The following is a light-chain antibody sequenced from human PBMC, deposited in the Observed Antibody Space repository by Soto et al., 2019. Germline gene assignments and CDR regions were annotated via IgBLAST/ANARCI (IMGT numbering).Light chain of an antibody. Sequence: QSVLTQPPSASGTPGQRVTISCSGSRSNIGSNTVNWYQQLPGSAPELLIYSNNQRPSGVPDRFSGSKSGTSASLAISGLQSEDEADYYCAAWDDSLNGFYVFGTGTKVTVL. CDR3: AAWDDSLNGFYV. V-gene: IGLV1-44*01. CDR2: SNN. CDR1: RSNIGSNT. J-gene: IGLJ1*01.